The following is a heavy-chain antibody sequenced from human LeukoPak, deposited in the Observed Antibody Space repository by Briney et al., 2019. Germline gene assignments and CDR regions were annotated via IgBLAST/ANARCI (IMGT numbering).Heavy chain of an antibody. CDR1: GYTFTSYY. Sequence: ASVKVSCKASGYTFTSYYMHWVRQAPGQGLEWMGIINPIGGRPSYAQKFQGRVTMTRDTSTSTVYMELSSLRSEDTAVYYCAGEEHSGGWSNFDYWGQGTLVTVSS. D-gene: IGHD6-19*01. V-gene: IGHV1-46*01. CDR3: AGEEHSGGWSNFDY. CDR2: INPIGGRP. J-gene: IGHJ4*02.